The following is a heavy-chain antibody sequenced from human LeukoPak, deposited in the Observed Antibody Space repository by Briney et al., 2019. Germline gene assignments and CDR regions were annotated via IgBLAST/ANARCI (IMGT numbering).Heavy chain of an antibody. V-gene: IGHV1-18*04. J-gene: IGHJ4*02. CDR3: ARDSGLELSQLFLEE. CDR2: ICTSNGDT. D-gene: IGHD1-7*01. CDR1: VYTFTSYS. Sequence: GASVKGSCKTSVYTFTSYSVSWVRRAPGQGLESMGWICTSNGDTRSAQKGHGRVTLTTETSTTAHSMELRSLTADDTAIYNCARDSGLELSQLFLEEWGQGTLVTVSS.